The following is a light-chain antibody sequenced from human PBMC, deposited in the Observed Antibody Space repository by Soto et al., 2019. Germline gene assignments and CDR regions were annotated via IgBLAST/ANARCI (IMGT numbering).Light chain of an antibody. J-gene: IGKJ1*01. Sequence: DIQMTQSPSTLPASVEDTVTITCRASQTISNRLAWYEQKPGKAPKLLVYDASSLVGGAPSRFSGSGSGTEFTLTISSLQPDGFATYYCQQYSFYATFGQGTMVE. CDR1: QTISNR. CDR3: QQYSFYAT. CDR2: DAS. V-gene: IGKV1-5*01.